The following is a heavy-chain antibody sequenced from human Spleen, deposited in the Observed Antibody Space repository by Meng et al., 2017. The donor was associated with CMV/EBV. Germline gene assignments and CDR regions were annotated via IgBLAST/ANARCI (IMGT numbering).Heavy chain of an antibody. CDR2: IYHSGST. J-gene: IGHJ5*02. CDR3: ARAPHGYNWFDP. CDR1: GYSISSGYY. Sequence: SETLSLTCTVSGYSISSGYYWGWIRQPPGKGLEWIGSIYHSGSTYYNPSLKSRVTISVDTSKNQFSLKLSSVTAADTAVYYCARAPHGYNWFDPWGQGTLVTVSS. V-gene: IGHV4-38-2*02.